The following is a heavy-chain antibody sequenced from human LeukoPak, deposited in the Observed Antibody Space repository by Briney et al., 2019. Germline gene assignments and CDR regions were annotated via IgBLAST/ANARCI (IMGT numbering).Heavy chain of an antibody. D-gene: IGHD5-12*01. J-gene: IGHJ6*02. Sequence: SETLSLTCTVSGGSISSYYWSWIRQPPGKGLEWIGYIYYSGSTNYNPSLKSRVTISVDTSKNQFSLKLSSVTAADTAVYYCAGEDIVATIGEYYYYGMDVWGQGTTVTVSS. CDR3: AGEDIVATIGEYYYYGMDV. CDR2: IYYSGST. V-gene: IGHV4-59*01. CDR1: GGSISSYY.